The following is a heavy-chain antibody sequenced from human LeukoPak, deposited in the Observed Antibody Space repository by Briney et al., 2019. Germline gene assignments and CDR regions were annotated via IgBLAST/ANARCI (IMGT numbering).Heavy chain of an antibody. V-gene: IGHV3-30*03. CDR3: ARSAYYYDSRGYHNFYHCGMDV. Sequence: GGSLRLSCAASGFTFSTYGMHWARQAPGKGLEWVAVLSYDGSNKYYADSVKGRFTISRDNSKNTLYLQMNSLRAEDTAVYYCARSAYYYDSRGYHNFYHCGMDVWGQGTTVTVSS. CDR2: LSYDGSNK. J-gene: IGHJ6*02. D-gene: IGHD3-22*01. CDR1: GFTFSTYG.